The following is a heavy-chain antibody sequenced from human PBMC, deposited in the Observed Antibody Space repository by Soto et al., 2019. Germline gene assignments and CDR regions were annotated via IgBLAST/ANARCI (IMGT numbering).Heavy chain of an antibody. CDR2: INAGNGNT. V-gene: IGHV1-3*01. Sequence: ASVKVSCKASGYTFTSYAMHWVRQAPGQRLEWMGWINAGNGNTKYSQRFQGRVTITRDTSASTAYMELSSLRSEDTAVYYCARKVADNWFDPWGQGTLVTVSS. CDR3: ARKVADNWFDP. J-gene: IGHJ5*02. CDR1: GYTFTSYA.